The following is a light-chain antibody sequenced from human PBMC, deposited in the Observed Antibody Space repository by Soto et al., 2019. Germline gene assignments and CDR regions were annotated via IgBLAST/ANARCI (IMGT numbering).Light chain of an antibody. Sequence: QTVVTQEPSFSVSPGGTVTLTCGLNSGSVSGDYYPSWYQQIPGQPPRTLIYDASTRSSGVTDRCSGSILGNKAALTSTGAQADDESDYYCMLYMGRGTWVFGGGTKVTVL. CDR3: MLYMGRGTWV. CDR2: DAS. V-gene: IGLV8-61*01. CDR1: SGSVSGDYY. J-gene: IGLJ3*02.